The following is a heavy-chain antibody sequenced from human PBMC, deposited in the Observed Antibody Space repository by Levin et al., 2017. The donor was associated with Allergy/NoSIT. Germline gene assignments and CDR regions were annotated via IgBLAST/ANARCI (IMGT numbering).Heavy chain of an antibody. CDR2: ISSSGSYM. Sequence: MAGGSLRLSCAASGFTFSNHNMNWVRQAPGKGLEWVSSISSSGSYMYYADSVKGRFTISRDNAKNSLYLQMNSLRAEDTAVYYCARDYINSPARDHWGQGTLVTVSS. V-gene: IGHV3-21*01. CDR1: GFTFSNHN. CDR3: ARDYINSPARDH. D-gene: IGHD2-2*02. J-gene: IGHJ5*02.